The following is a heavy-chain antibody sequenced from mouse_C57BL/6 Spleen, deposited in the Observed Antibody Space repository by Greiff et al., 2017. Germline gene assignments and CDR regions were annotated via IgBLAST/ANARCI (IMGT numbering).Heavy chain of an antibody. CDR2: IYPSDGDT. Sequence: VQLQQSGAELVRPGSSVKLSCKASGYTFTSYWMNWVKQRPIQGLEWIGNIYPSDGDTHYNQKFKDKATLTVDKSSSTAYMQLSSLTSEDSAVYCCARAYYGSPQDFDVWGTGTTVNVSS. CDR3: ARAYYGSPQDFDV. J-gene: IGHJ1*03. D-gene: IGHD1-1*01. V-gene: IGHV1-52*01. CDR1: GYTFTSYW.